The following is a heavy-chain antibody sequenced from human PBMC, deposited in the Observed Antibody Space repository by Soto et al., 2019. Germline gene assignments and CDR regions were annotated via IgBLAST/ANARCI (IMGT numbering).Heavy chain of an antibody. D-gene: IGHD1-26*01. V-gene: IGHV4-30-2*01. CDR3: ASRPSGSGFDP. CDR2: IYHSGST. J-gene: IGHJ5*02. CDR1: GASISSGGYS. Sequence: QLQLQESGSGLVKPSQTLSLTCAVSGASISSGGYSWSWIRQPPGKGLECIGYIYHSGSTYYNPSLKSRVTISVDRSKNQFSLKLSSVTAADTAVYYCASRPSGSGFDPWGQGTLVTVSS.